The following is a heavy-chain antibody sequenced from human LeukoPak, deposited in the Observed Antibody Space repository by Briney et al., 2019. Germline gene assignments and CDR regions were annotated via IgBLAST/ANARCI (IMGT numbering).Heavy chain of an antibody. J-gene: IGHJ4*02. CDR2: IYPGDSDT. CDR1: GYSFTSYW. CDR3: ARATWELLDPYHFDY. V-gene: IGHV5-51*01. Sequence: GESLKVSCKGSGYSFTSYWIGWVRQMPGKGLEWMGIIYPGDSDTRYSPSFQGQVTISADKSIRTAYLQWSSLKASDTAVYYCARATWELLDPYHFDYWGQGTLVTVSS. D-gene: IGHD1-26*01.